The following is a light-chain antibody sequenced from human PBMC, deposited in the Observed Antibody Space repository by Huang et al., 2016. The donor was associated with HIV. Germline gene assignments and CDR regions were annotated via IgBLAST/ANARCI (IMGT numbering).Light chain of an antibody. CDR2: DSS. CDR1: QYSSAN. V-gene: IGKV3-15*01. J-gene: IGKJ2*01. CDR3: LQYNNWPRT. Sequence: ERVITQSPDTLSVSPGERATRTCRASQYSSANLAWYQQKPGQAPRLLIYDSSTRVADITARFSGSGSGTEFTLAISSLQSEEFAVYYCLQYNNWPRTFGQGTKLEIK.